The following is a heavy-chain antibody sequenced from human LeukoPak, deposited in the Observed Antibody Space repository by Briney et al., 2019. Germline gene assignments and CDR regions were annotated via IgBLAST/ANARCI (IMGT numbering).Heavy chain of an antibody. CDR3: ARYGDYSLGWFDP. Sequence: SETLSLTCSVSGGSISTYYWSWIRQPAGKGLEWIGRIYTCGSTNYNPSLKSRVTMSVDTSKNQFSLKLSSVTAADTAVYYCARYGDYSLGWFDPWGQGTLVTVSS. V-gene: IGHV4-4*07. CDR2: IYTCGST. D-gene: IGHD4-17*01. CDR1: GGSISTYY. J-gene: IGHJ5*02.